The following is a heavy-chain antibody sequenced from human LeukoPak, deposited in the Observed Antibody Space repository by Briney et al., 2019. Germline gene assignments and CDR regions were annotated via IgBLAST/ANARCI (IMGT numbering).Heavy chain of an antibody. J-gene: IGHJ5*02. D-gene: IGHD3-16*02. CDR1: GGSFGGYY. CDR2: INHSGST. V-gene: IGHV4-34*01. CDR3: ATRRYVWGSYRPFDP. Sequence: SETLSLTCAVYGGSFGGYYWSWIRQPPGKGLEWIGEINHSGSTNYNPSLKSRVTISVDTSKNQFSLKLSSVTAADTAVYYCATRRYVWGSYRPFDPWGQGTLVTVSS.